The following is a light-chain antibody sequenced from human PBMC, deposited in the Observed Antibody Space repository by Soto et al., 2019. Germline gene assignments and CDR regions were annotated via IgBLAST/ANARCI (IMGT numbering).Light chain of an antibody. CDR2: GAS. CDR3: QQYNNWPDT. CDR1: QSVSSN. V-gene: IGKV3-15*01. J-gene: IGKJ1*01. Sequence: EIVMTQSPATLSVSPGERATLSCRASQSVSSNLAWYQQKPGQAPRLLIYGASTRATGIPARFSGSGSCTDFTLTISSLQSEDFAVYYCQQYNNWPDTFGQGTKVEIE.